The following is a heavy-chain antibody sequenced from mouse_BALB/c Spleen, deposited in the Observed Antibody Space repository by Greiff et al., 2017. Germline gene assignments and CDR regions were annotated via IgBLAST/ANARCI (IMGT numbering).Heavy chain of an antibody. D-gene: IGHD2-4*01. V-gene: IGHV3-2*02. J-gene: IGHJ3*01. Sequence: EVQLQESGPGLVKPSQSLSLTCTVTGYSITSDYAWNWIRQFPGNKLEWMGYISYSGSTSYNPSLKSRISITRDTSKNQFFLQLNSVTTEDTATYYCAREGDDDEFAYWGQGTLVTVSA. CDR3: AREGDDDEFAY. CDR1: GYSITSDYA. CDR2: ISYSGST.